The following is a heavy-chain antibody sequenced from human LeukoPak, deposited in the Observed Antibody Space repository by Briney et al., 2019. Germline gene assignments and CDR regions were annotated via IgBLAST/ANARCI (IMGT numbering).Heavy chain of an antibody. V-gene: IGHV1-69*04. CDR2: IIPILGIA. CDR3: ARVPAYCGGDCYPDY. J-gene: IGHJ4*02. D-gene: IGHD2-21*02. CDR1: GGTFSSYA. Sequence: ASVKVSCKASGGTFSSYAISWVRQAPGQGLEWMGRIIPILGIANYAQKFQGRVTITADKSTSTAYMELSSLRSEDTAVYYCARVPAYCGGDCYPDYWGQGTLVTVSS.